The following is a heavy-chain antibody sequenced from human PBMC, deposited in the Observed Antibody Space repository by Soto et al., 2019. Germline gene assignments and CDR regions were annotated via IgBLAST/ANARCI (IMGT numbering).Heavy chain of an antibody. Sequence: PVESLKSSCKGSEYTFTNYWIGWVRQMPGKGLEWMGIIYPHDSDTRYSPSFQGQVTISADKSISTAYLQWSSLKASDTAMYYCTRLSTAPSQDLSYPYHSIVVWGRGTTLTV. CDR2: IYPHDSDT. CDR1: EYTFTNYW. V-gene: IGHV5-51*01. J-gene: IGHJ6*02. CDR3: TRLSTAPSQDLSYPYHSIVV. D-gene: IGHD4-17*01.